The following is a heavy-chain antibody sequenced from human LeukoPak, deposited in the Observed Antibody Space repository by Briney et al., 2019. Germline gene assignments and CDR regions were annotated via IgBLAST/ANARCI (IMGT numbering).Heavy chain of an antibody. J-gene: IGHJ4*02. V-gene: IGHV3-7*01. CDR1: GFTVSSNY. Sequence: GGSLRLSCAASGFTVSSNYMSWVRQAPGKGLEWVANIKQDASERYYADSVRGRFTISRDNARNYQYLQMNSLRVEDTAIYYCATDGGPFDHWGQGILVTVSS. D-gene: IGHD3-3*01. CDR3: ATDGGPFDH. CDR2: IKQDASER.